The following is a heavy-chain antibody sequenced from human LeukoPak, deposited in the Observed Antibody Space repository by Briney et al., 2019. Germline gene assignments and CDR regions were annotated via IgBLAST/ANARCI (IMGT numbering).Heavy chain of an antibody. Sequence: SVKVSCKASGGTFSSYAISWVRQAPGQGLEWMGRIIPILGIANYAQKFQGRVTITADKSTSTAYMELSSLRSEDTAVYYCARQQGLQNLNFDYWGQGTLVTVSS. V-gene: IGHV1-69*04. CDR2: IIPILGIA. CDR3: ARQQGLQNLNFDY. J-gene: IGHJ4*02. D-gene: IGHD4-11*01. CDR1: GGTFSSYA.